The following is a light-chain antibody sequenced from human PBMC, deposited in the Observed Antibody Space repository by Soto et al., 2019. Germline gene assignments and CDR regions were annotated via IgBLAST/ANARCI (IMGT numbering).Light chain of an antibody. V-gene: IGKV3-15*01. Sequence: EIGKSQFLSTVPPSIGERATXSCRASQSISSDLAWYQQRPGQAPGLVVYGASTGSTCIPARFSGGGPGTEFNLTISSMQSKGFAVYYRQQYNNLRSLTF. CDR3: QQYNNLRSLT. CDR2: GAS. CDR1: QSISSD. J-gene: IGKJ4*01.